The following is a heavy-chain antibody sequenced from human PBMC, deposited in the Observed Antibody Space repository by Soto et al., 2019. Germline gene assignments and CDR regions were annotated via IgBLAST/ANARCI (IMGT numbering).Heavy chain of an antibody. CDR3: ARDLIAVAGGAIDY. J-gene: IGHJ4*02. D-gene: IGHD6-19*01. CDR2: IWYDGSNK. CDR1: GFTFSSYG. Sequence: PGGSLRLSCAASGFTFSSYGMHWVRQAPGKGLEWVAVIWYDGSNKYYADSVKGRFTISRDNSKNTLYLQMNSLRAEDTAVYYCARDLIAVAGGAIDYWGQGTLVTVSS. V-gene: IGHV3-33*01.